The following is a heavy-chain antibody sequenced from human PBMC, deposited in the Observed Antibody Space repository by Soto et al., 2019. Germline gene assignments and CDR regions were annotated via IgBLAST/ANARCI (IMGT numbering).Heavy chain of an antibody. J-gene: IGHJ4*02. CDR2: MYWDDDK. Sequence: QITLKESGPTLVKPTQTLTLTCTFSGFSLSTSGVGVGWIRQPPGKALEWRALMYWDDDKRYSLSLKSRLTSTKDTSKNQVVLTMTNMDPVDTATYSCAHRIAAAGIGWLFDYWGQGTLVTVSS. CDR3: AHRIAAAGIGWLFDY. D-gene: IGHD6-13*01. V-gene: IGHV2-5*02. CDR1: GFSLSTSGVG.